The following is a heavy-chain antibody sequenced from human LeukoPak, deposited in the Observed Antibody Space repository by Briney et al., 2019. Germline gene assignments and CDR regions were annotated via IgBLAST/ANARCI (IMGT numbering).Heavy chain of an antibody. CDR3: AVGAGYCSSTSCYINYFDY. Sequence: GASVKVSCKASRGTFSSYAISWVRQAPGQGLEWMGGIIPIFGTANYAQKFQGRVTITTDESTSTAYMELSSLRSEDTAVYYCAVGAGYCSSTSCYINYFDYWGQGTLVTVSS. V-gene: IGHV1-69*05. J-gene: IGHJ4*02. CDR1: RGTFSSYA. CDR2: IIPIFGTA. D-gene: IGHD2-2*02.